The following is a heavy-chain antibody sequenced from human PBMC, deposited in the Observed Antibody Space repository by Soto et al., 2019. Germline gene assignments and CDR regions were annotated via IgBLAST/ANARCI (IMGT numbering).Heavy chain of an antibody. D-gene: IGHD5-12*01. Sequence: ASVKVSCKASGYTFTSYDINWVRQATGQGLEWRGWMNPNSGNTGYAQKFQGRVTMTRNTCISTACLELSGLRSEGTRVYDCARSSYDDTVHFWSQGTLVTVS. CDR3: ARSSYDDTVHF. J-gene: IGHJ4*02. CDR2: MNPNSGNT. CDR1: GYTFTSYD. V-gene: IGHV1-8*01.